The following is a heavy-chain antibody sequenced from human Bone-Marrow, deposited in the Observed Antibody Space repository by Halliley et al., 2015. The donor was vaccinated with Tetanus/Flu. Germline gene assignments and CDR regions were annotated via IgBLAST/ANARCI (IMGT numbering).Heavy chain of an antibody. D-gene: IGHD1-1*01. V-gene: IGHV5-51*01. CDR3: ARRDGYNWGYYDY. CDR2: LYPGDSDT. Sequence: AWGGTLYPGDSDTRSNPSFQGQVRISADESINTAYLQWSSLKASDSAMYYCARRDGYNWGYYDYWGRGTLVTVSS. J-gene: IGHJ4*02.